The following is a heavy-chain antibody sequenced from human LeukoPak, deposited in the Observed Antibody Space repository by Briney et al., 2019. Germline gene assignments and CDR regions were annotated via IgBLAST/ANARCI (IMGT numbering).Heavy chain of an antibody. J-gene: IGHJ4*02. D-gene: IGHD4-17*01. Sequence: GGSLRLSCAASGFTVSSNYMSWVRQAPGKGLEWVSVIYSGGSTCYADSVKGRFTISRDNSKNTLYLQMNSLRAEDTAVYYCARSDYGDYLSFDYWGQGTLVTVSS. CDR1: GFTVSSNY. CDR2: IYSGGST. CDR3: ARSDYGDYLSFDY. V-gene: IGHV3-66*01.